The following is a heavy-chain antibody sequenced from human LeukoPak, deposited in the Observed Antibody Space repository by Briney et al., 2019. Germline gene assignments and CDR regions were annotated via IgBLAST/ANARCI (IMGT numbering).Heavy chain of an antibody. J-gene: IGHJ6*03. CDR3: ATQPPGASGIYYFYIDV. CDR1: GYTLTELS. D-gene: IGHD1-14*01. V-gene: IGHV1-24*01. CDR2: FDPEDGET. Sequence: ASVKVSCKVSGYTLTELSMHWVRQAPGKGLEWMGGFDPEDGETIYAQKYQGRVTMTEDTSTDTAYMELSSLRSEDTAVYYCATQPPGASGIYYFYIDVWGKGTTVTISS.